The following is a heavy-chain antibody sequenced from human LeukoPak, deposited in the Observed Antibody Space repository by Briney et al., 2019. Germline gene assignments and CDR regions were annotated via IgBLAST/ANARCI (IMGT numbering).Heavy chain of an antibody. CDR1: GGSISISSYY. CDR3: ALKLPVVPVIDY. J-gene: IGHJ4*02. D-gene: IGHD2-2*01. CDR2: IYYSGST. Sequence: PSETLSLTCTVSGGSISISSYYWGWIRQPPGKGLEWIGSIYYSGSTYYNPSLKSRVTISVDTSKNQFSLKLSSVTAADTAVYYCALKLPVVPVIDYWGQGTLVTVSS. V-gene: IGHV4-39*01.